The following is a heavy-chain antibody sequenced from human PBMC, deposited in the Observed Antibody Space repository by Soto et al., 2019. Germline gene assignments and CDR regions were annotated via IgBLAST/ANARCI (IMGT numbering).Heavy chain of an antibody. CDR2: IWPFYSDT. Sequence: GESLKISCKTSGYTFTNYWIFWVRQMPVKGLEFMGIIWPFYSDTRYSPSFQGHVTISSYDSTSTSYLQLNSLKASYTAIYSCARSDSWYENWFDLWGQGTLVTVSS. J-gene: IGHJ5*02. CDR1: GYTFTNYW. CDR3: ARSDSWYENWFDL. D-gene: IGHD6-13*01. V-gene: IGHV5-51*01.